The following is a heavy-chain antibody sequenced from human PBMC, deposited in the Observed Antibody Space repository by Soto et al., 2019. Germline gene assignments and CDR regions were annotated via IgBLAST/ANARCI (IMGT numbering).Heavy chain of an antibody. D-gene: IGHD3-22*01. Sequence: SGPTLVNPTQTLTLTCTFSGFSLRNSGVGVGWIRQSPGKALEWLTLIFWDNDKRYSPSLRSRLTITKDTSKNQVVLTMANMDPVDTATDHCARLSYYDSSGYLRPFDYWGQGTPVTV. CDR3: ARLSYYDSSGYLRPFDY. CDR2: IFWDNDK. J-gene: IGHJ4*02. V-gene: IGHV2-5*02. CDR1: GFSLRNSGVG.